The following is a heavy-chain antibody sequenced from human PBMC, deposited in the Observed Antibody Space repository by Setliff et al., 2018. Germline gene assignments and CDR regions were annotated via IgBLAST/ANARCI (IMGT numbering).Heavy chain of an antibody. CDR2: MNPNSGNT. Sequence: ASVKVSCKASGGTFSRYAISWVRQATGQGLEWMGWMNPNSGNTGYAQKFQGRVTMTRNTSISTAYMELSSLRSEDTAVYYCARRVGSVGIQLPADWGQGTLVTVSS. CDR1: GGTFSRYA. D-gene: IGHD5-18*01. CDR3: ARRVGSVGIQLPAD. V-gene: IGHV1-8*01. J-gene: IGHJ4*02.